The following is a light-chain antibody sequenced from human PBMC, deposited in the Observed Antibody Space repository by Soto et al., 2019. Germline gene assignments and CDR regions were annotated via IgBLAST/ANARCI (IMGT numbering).Light chain of an antibody. CDR1: QSVSSN. Sequence: ENVLTQSPATLSLSPGERATISCRASQSVSSNLAWYQQKPGHAPRLLIYDASNRATGIPARFSGSGSGTDFPLTISSLQPEDFAVYYCHQRSNWPPTFGGGTKVEIK. CDR3: HQRSNWPPT. J-gene: IGKJ4*01. CDR2: DAS. V-gene: IGKV3-11*01.